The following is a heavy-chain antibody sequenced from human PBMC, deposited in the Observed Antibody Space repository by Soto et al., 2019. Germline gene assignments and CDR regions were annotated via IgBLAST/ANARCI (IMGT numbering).Heavy chain of an antibody. V-gene: IGHV1-18*01. CDR1: GYTFTSYG. CDR3: XXXXXXXXXXXXXX. CDR2: ISAYNGNT. J-gene: IGHJ1*01. Sequence: QVQLVQSGAEVKKPGASVKVSCKASGYTFTSYGISWVRQAPGQGLEWMGWISAYNGNTKYAQKLPGRVTTHTDTSTSTAYMELRSLRSDXXAXXXXXXXXXXXXXXXXXXXXQXXXVTVSS.